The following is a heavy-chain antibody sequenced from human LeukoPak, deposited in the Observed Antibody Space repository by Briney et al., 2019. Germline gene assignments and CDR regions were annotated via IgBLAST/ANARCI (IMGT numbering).Heavy chain of an antibody. D-gene: IGHD5-12*01. Sequence: GGSLRLSCAASGFTFSDYSMNWVRQAPGKGLEWISYVGISSGNTKYADSVKGRFTISGDSAKNSVFLQMNSLRVEDTAVYYCARDHRYAFDNWGQGTLVTASS. V-gene: IGHV3-48*04. CDR2: VGISSGNT. CDR3: ARDHRYAFDN. CDR1: GFTFSDYS. J-gene: IGHJ4*02.